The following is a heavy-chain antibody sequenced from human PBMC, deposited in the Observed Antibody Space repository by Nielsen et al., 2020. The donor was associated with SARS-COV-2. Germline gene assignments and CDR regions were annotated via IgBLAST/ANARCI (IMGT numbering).Heavy chain of an antibody. CDR2: IIPYSGGT. CDR1: GYTFTNYY. Sequence: ASVKVSCKASGYTFTNYYIHWMRRAPGQGLEWMGRIIPYSGGTNYAQSFQGRVTMTRDTSTSTVYMELSSLKSEDTAVYYCARDSSGTYRRVDYWGQGTLVTVSS. D-gene: IGHD3-22*01. CDR3: ARDSSGTYRRVDY. V-gene: IGHV1-2*06. J-gene: IGHJ4*02.